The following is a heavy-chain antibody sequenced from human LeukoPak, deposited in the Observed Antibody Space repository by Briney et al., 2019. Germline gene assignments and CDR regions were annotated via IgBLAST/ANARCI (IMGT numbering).Heavy chain of an antibody. CDR2: VSGGGGST. Sequence: GGSLRLSGAASGFTFSNYAMSWVRQAPGKGLQWVSAVSGGGGSTSYADSVKGRFTISRDNSKNTIYLQLNSLRAEDTAVYYCAKSGTACSGGSCYSHYFDFWGQGTLVTVSS. CDR3: AKSGTACSGGSCYSHYFDF. V-gene: IGHV3-23*01. J-gene: IGHJ4*02. CDR1: GFTFSNYA. D-gene: IGHD2-15*01.